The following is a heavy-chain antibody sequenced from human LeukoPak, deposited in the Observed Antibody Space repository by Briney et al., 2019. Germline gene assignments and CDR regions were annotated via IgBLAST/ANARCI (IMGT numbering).Heavy chain of an antibody. D-gene: IGHD3-10*01. V-gene: IGHV3-30*04. J-gene: IGHJ4*02. CDR3: ARAMVRGVISY. CDR2: ISNDGTIQ. CDR1: GFTFRAYA. Sequence: GGSLRLSCAASGFTFRAYAMHWVRQAPGKGLEWLAVISNDGTIQYYADSVKGRFTISRDNSRNIMNLQTDSLRPEDTALYYCARAMVRGVISYWGQGTLVTVSS.